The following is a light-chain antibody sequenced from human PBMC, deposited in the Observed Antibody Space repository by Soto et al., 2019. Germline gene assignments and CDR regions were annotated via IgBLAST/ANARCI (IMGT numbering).Light chain of an antibody. Sequence: DMEMTQSPSSLSASVGDRVTITCRASQSISNYLNWYQHKPGKVPKLLIYAASSLQSGVPTRFIGSGSGTDFTLTINSLQPEDFATYYCQQSYGTPLTFGGATKIDIK. CDR2: AAS. J-gene: IGKJ4*01. V-gene: IGKV1-39*01. CDR3: QQSYGTPLT. CDR1: QSISNY.